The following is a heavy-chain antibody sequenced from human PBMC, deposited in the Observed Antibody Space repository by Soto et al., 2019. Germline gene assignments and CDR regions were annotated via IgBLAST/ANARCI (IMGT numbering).Heavy chain of an antibody. Sequence: SETLSLTCTVSGASITRNSYYWGWIRQTPGKGLEWIGYIYHSGSTYYNPSLKSRVTISVDRSKNQFSLKLSSVTAADTAVYYCASYYYYCGMDVWGQGTTVTDSS. CDR2: IYHSGST. CDR3: ASYYYYCGMDV. J-gene: IGHJ6*02. CDR1: GASITRNSYY. V-gene: IGHV4-39*07.